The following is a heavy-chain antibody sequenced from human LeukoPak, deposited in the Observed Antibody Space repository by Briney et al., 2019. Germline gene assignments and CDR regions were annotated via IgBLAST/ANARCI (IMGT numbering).Heavy chain of an antibody. J-gene: IGHJ3*02. CDR3: ARERPDPILHSGPFDI. CDR2: IASDGSHT. V-gene: IGHV3-30-3*01. Sequence: GGSRILSGAASGFTFSTYFMHWVRHAPGKGLVWVADIASDGSHTFYVESVKGRFTISRDNSKNTLYLQMNSLRAEDTAAYLCARERPDPILHSGPFDIWGQATMATASS. CDR1: GFTFSTYF. D-gene: IGHD2-21*01.